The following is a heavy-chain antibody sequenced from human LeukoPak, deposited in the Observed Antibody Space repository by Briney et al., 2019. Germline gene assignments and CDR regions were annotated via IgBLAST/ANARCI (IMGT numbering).Heavy chain of an antibody. J-gene: IGHJ4*02. CDR2: ISSGGGAV. CDR3: ARSKIGAALLDY. CDR1: WFTFSTFE. D-gene: IGHD6-6*01. Sequence: WGALRLSCAAPWFTFSTFELNWGRRAPGKGRGWGASISSGGGAVYYADSVKGRFTISRDNAKNSLYLQMNSLRGEDTAVYSCARSKIGAALLDYWGQGTLVTVSS. V-gene: IGHV3-48*03.